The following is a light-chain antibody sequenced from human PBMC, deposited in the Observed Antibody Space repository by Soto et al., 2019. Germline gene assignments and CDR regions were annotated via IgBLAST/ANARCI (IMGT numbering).Light chain of an antibody. V-gene: IGKV3-20*01. Sequence: EIVLTQSPGALSLSPGERATLSCRTSQSVSTNYLTWYQEKPGQAPRLLIYGASSRATGIPDRFSGSGSGTDFTLTISRLVPEDFAVYYCQHYGSSPPTWTFGQGTKVDIK. J-gene: IGKJ1*01. CDR1: QSVSTNY. CDR2: GAS. CDR3: QHYGSSPPTWT.